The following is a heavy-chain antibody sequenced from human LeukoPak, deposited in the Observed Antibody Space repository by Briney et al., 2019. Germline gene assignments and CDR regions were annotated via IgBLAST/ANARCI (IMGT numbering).Heavy chain of an antibody. J-gene: IGHJ6*02. CDR3: ARDPGLDGDYVSYGMDV. V-gene: IGHV3-30*03. CDR2: ISYDGSNK. D-gene: IGHD4-17*01. CDR1: GFTFSSYG. Sequence: PGGSLRLSCAASGFTFSSYGMHWVRQAPGKGLEWVAVISYDGSNKYYADSVKGRFTISRDNSKNTLYLQMNSLRAEDTAVYYCARDPGLDGDYVSYGMDVWGQGTTVTVSS.